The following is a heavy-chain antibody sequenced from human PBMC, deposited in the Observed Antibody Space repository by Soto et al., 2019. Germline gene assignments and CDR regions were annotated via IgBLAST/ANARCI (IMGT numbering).Heavy chain of an antibody. Sequence: SETLSLTCTVSGGSISSYYWSWIRQPPGKGLEWIGYIYYRGNTNYNPALRSRVTISVDTSKNQFSLKLTSVTAADTAVYYCAREVSWSGYFDYWGQGTLVTVS. V-gene: IGHV4-59*01. J-gene: IGHJ4*02. CDR1: GGSISSYY. CDR2: IYYRGNT. CDR3: AREVSWSGYFDY. D-gene: IGHD3-3*01.